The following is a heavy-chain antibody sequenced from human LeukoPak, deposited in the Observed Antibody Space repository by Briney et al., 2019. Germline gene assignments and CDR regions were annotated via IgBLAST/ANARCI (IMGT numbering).Heavy chain of an antibody. J-gene: IGHJ4*02. Sequence: GGSLRLSCVLSGLTFSDAWMSWVRQAPGKGLEWIGRIRNDRITDYAAPVQGRFSISGDNSKNTFYLQMNSLRTEDTGMYFCTWMATIFTVDYWGQGTLVTVSS. CDR2: IRNDRIT. D-gene: IGHD5-12*01. CDR3: TWMATIFTVDY. CDR1: GLTFSDAW. V-gene: IGHV3-15*01.